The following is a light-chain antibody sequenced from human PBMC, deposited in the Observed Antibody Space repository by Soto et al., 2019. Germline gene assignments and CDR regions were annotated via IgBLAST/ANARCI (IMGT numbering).Light chain of an antibody. CDR3: QQYGSLWT. J-gene: IGKJ1*01. Sequence: EIVLTQSPATLSLSPGERATLSCRASQSVSNYLAWYQHKPGQAPRLLIYGASSRATGIPDRFSGSGSGTDFTLTISRLEPEDFAVYYCQQYGSLWTFGQGTKV. CDR2: GAS. CDR1: QSVSNY. V-gene: IGKV3-20*01.